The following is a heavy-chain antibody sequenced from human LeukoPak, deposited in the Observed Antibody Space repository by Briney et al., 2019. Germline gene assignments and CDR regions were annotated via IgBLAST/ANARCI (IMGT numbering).Heavy chain of an antibody. V-gene: IGHV4-59*12. J-gene: IGHJ4*02. Sequence: PSETLSLTCTVSGGSISTYYWSWIRQPPGKGLEWISYIYYSGSTNHNPSLKSRVTISVDTSKNQFSLNLSSVTAADTALYYCARLDATMLYFDYWGQGTRVTVSS. D-gene: IGHD3-10*02. CDR1: GGSISTYY. CDR2: IYYSGST. CDR3: ARLDATMLYFDY.